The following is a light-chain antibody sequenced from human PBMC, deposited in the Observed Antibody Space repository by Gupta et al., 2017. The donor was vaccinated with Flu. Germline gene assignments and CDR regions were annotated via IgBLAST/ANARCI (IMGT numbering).Light chain of an antibody. CDR3: TQALQART. J-gene: IGKJ1*01. CDR1: QRHRHSNGYED. V-gene: IGKV2-28*01. CDR2: LGS. Sequence: PGEPASVTCRYSQRHRHSNGYEDWDVYVQNPGQSPRLLVYLGSKRASRVPDRVSGSGSGTDFTMKIRRVEAEEVGVYCCTQALQARTFGQGTKLEIK.